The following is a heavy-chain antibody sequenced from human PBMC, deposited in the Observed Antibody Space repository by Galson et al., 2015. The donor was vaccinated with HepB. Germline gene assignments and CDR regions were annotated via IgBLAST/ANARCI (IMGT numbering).Heavy chain of an antibody. V-gene: IGHV3-33*01. CDR3: ARGAGSVQGNYYYYGMDV. CDR2: IWYDGSNK. D-gene: IGHD1-1*01. J-gene: IGHJ6*02. CDR1: GFTFSSYG. Sequence: SLRLSCAASGFTFSSYGMHWVRQAPGKGLEWVAVIWYDGSNKYYADSVKGRFTISRDNSKNTLYLQMNSLRAEDTAVYYCARGAGSVQGNYYYYGMDVWGQGTTVTVSS.